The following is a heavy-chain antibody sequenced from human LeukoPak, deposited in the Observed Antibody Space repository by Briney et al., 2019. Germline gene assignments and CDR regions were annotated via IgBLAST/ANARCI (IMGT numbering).Heavy chain of an antibody. J-gene: IGHJ4*02. CDR3: ARDSAGNDY. CDR2: IKQDGSEK. D-gene: IGHD6-13*01. Sequence: GGSLRLSCAASGFTFSTYWMSWVRQAPGKGLEWVANIKQDGSEKYYVDSVKGRFTISRDNAKNSPYLQMNSRRAEDTAMYYCARDSAGNDYWGKGTLVTVSS. V-gene: IGHV3-7*01. CDR1: GFTFSTYW.